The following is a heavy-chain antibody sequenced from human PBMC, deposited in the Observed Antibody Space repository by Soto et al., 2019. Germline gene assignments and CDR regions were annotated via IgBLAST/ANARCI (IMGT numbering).Heavy chain of an antibody. CDR1: GGSFSGYY. J-gene: IGHJ3*02. V-gene: IGHV4-34*01. D-gene: IGHD2-21*01. CDR3: ATALYCSGGSCYRSDRAHCGGDCYSGDAFDI. Sequence: SETLSLTCAVYGGSFSGYYWSWIRQPPGKGLEWIGEINHSGSTNYNPSLKSRVTISVDTSKNQFSLKLSSVTAADTAVYYCATALYCSGGSCYRSDRAHCGGDCYSGDAFDIWGQGTMVTV. CDR2: INHSGST.